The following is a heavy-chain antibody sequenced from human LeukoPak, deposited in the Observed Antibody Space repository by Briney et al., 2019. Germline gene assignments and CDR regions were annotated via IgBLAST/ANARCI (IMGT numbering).Heavy chain of an antibody. J-gene: IGHJ4*02. Sequence: ASVKVSCKASGYTFTGYYMHWLRQAPGQGLEWMGWISPNSGGTNYAQKFQGRVTMTRDTSISTAYMELSSLRSDNTAVYYCARDLTPLIVVVVAAPDYWGQGTLVTVSS. D-gene: IGHD2-15*01. CDR2: ISPNSGGT. V-gene: IGHV1-2*02. CDR1: GYTFTGYY. CDR3: ARDLTPLIVVVVAAPDY.